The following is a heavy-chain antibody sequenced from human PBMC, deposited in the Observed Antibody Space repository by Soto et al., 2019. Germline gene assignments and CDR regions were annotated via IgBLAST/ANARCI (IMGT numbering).Heavy chain of an antibody. CDR1: GDSISSYY. CDR2: IYYSGST. CDR3: ARTPTP. Sequence: SETLSLTCTVSGDSISSYYWSWIRQPPGKGLEWIGYIYYSGSTNYNPSLKSRVTISLDTSKNQFSLELISVTAADTAVYYCARTPTPWGQGTLVTVSS. J-gene: IGHJ5*02. D-gene: IGHD1-26*01. V-gene: IGHV4-59*01.